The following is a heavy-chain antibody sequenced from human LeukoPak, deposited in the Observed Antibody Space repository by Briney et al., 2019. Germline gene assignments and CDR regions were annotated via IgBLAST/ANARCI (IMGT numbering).Heavy chain of an antibody. D-gene: IGHD2-15*01. CDR3: ARRDIVVVVAATPGLNWFDP. CDR2: IYHSGST. CDR1: GGSISSSNW. Sequence: SGTLSLTCAVSGGSISSSNWWSWVRQPPVKGLEWIGEIYHSGSTNYNPSLKSRVTISVDKSKNQFPLKLSSVTAADTAVYYCARRDIVVVVAATPGLNWFDPWGQGTLVTVSS. V-gene: IGHV4-4*02. J-gene: IGHJ5*02.